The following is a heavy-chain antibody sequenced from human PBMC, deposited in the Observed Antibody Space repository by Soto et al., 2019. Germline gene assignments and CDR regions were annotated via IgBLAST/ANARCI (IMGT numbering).Heavy chain of an antibody. CDR1: SGSISTANW. D-gene: IGHD2-21*02. CDR3: ARRGGGVVLTATTPFDY. CDR2: IYHSGST. V-gene: IGHV4-4*02. J-gene: IGHJ4*02. Sequence: QVPLQESGPRLVRPSGTLSLTCTVSSGSISTANWVGWVRQPPWRGLEWIGEIYHSGSTNYNLSLKSRVTLSVDKSKNQFSLRLSSVTAADTAMYYCARRGGGVVLTATTPFDYWGQGTLVTVSS.